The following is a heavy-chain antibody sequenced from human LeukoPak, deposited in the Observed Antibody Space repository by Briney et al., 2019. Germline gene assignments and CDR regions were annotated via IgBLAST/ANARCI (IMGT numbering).Heavy chain of an antibody. D-gene: IGHD7-27*01. V-gene: IGHV3-20*04. CDR3: VRVGTSFDI. CDR2: INWNGGST. CDR1: GFSFDDYG. J-gene: IGHJ3*02. Sequence: PGGSLRLSCAASGFSFDDYGMTWVRQAPGKGLEWVSGINWNGGSTSYADSVKGRFTISRDNAKNSLYLQMNSLRVEDTAVYYCVRVGTSFDIWGQGTMVTVSS.